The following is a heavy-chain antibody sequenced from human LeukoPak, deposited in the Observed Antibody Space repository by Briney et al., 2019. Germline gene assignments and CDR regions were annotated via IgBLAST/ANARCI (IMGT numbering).Heavy chain of an antibody. D-gene: IGHD5-12*01. CDR2: IYYSGST. CDR1: GGSISSGDYY. Sequence: SQTLSLTCTVSGGSISSGDYYWSWIRQPPGKGLEWIGYIYYSGSTYYNPSLKSRVTISVDTSKNQFSLQLNSVTPEDTAVYYCARDVVGMGGYGAYVGLPLDYWDQGTLVTVSS. V-gene: IGHV4-30-4*01. CDR3: ARDVVGMGGYGAYVGLPLDY. J-gene: IGHJ4*02.